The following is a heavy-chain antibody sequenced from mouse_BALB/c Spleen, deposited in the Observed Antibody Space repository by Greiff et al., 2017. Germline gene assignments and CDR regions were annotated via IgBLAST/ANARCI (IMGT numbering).Heavy chain of an antibody. D-gene: IGHD1-1*01. V-gene: IGHV1-9*01. CDR2: ILPGSGST. Sequence: VKLMESGAELMKPGASVKISCKATGYTFSSYWIEWVKQRPGHGLEWIGEILPGSGSTNYNEKFKGKATFTADTSSNTAYMQLSSLTSEDSAVYYCARRPYGSSYYAMDYWGQGTSVTVSS. CDR1: GYTFSSYW. CDR3: ARRPYGSSYYAMDY. J-gene: IGHJ4*01.